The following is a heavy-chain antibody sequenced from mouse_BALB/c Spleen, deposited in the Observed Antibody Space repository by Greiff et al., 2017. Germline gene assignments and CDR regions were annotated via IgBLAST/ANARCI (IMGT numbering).Heavy chain of an antibody. CDR2: IWTGGGT. CDR1: GFSFTSYD. CDR3: VRDRAAAFDY. D-gene: IGHD3-1*01. J-gene: IGHJ2*01. Sequence: VKLMESGPGLVAPSQTLSITCTASGFSFTSYDISWIRQPPGKGLEWLGVIWTGGGTNYNSAFMSRLSISKDNSKSQVFLKMNSLQTDDTAIYYCVRDRAAAFDYWGQGTTLTVSS. V-gene: IGHV2-9-2*01.